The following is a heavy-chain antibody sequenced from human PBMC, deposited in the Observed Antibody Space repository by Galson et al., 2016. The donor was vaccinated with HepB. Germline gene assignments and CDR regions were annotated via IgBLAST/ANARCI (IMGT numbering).Heavy chain of an antibody. CDR2: INAGNGNT. V-gene: IGHV1-3*01. Sequence: SVKVSCKAAGYTFANYNIHWVRQAPGQRLEWMGWINAGNGNTKYSQKFQDRVTITRDTSTSTAYMDLSSLRSEDTAVYYCARALMAVAWFDFWGQGTLVTVSS. CDR3: ARALMAVAWFDF. CDR1: GYTFANYN. J-gene: IGHJ4*02. D-gene: IGHD6-19*01.